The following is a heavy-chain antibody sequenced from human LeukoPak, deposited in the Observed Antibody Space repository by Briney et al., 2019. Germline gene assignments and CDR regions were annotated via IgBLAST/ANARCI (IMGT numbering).Heavy chain of an antibody. V-gene: IGHV4-4*07. D-gene: IGHD3-22*01. CDR1: GGSISSYY. CDR2: IYTSGST. Sequence: SETLSLTCTVSGGSISSYYWSWIRQPAGKGLEWIGRIYTSGSTNYNPSLKSRVTMSVDTSKNQFSLKLSSVTAADTAVCYCAKKTNWPAQKPWVVIWGQGTLVTVSS. CDR3: AKKTNWPAQKPWVVI. J-gene: IGHJ4*02.